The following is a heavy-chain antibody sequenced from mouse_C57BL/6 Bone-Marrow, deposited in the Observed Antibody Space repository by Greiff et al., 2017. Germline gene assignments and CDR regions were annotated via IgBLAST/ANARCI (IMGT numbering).Heavy chain of an antibody. CDR1: GFSLTSYG. CDR2: ICRGGST. Sequence: VKLMESGPGLVQPSQSLSITCTVSGFSLTSYGVHWVRQSPGKGLEWLGVICRGGSTDYNADFMSRLSITKDNPKSQVFFKMNSLQADDTDIYYCASNWEGYFDVWGTGTTVTVSS. V-gene: IGHV2-5*01. J-gene: IGHJ1*03. D-gene: IGHD4-1*01. CDR3: ASNWEGYFDV.